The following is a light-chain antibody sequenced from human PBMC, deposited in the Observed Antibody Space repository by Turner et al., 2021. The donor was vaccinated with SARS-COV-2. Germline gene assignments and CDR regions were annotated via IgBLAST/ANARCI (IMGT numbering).Light chain of an antibody. J-gene: IGKJ2*01. CDR1: QAIATY. V-gene: IGKV1-39*01. CDR3: QQSYSAPPYT. Sequence: DIQMTQSPSSLSASVGDRVTITCRASQAIATYLNWYQQKPGNAPKVLITTANSLQGGVPSRFSGSGSGTEFTLTISSLQPEDFATYDCQQSYSAPPYTFGQGTKLEIK. CDR2: TAN.